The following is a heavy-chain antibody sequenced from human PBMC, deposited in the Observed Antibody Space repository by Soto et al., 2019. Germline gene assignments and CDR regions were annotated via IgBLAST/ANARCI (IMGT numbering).Heavy chain of an antibody. CDR3: ARDRIVVVVAATGSDAFDI. CDR2: IKEDGSEK. D-gene: IGHD2-15*01. V-gene: IGHV3-7*04. Sequence: EVQLVESGGGLVQPGGSLRLSCAASGFTFSSYWMSWVRQAPGKGLEWVANIKEDGSEKYYVDSVKGRFTISRDNAENSLYLQMNSLRAEDTAVYYCARDRIVVVVAATGSDAFDIWGQGTMVTVSS. J-gene: IGHJ3*02. CDR1: GFTFSSYW.